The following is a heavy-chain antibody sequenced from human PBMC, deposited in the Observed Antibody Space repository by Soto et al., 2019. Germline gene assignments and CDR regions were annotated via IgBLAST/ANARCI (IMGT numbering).Heavy chain of an antibody. J-gene: IGHJ4*02. CDR2: ISGSGGST. V-gene: IGHV3-23*01. Sequence: GGSLRLSCAASGFTFSSYAMSWVRQAPGKGLEWVSAISGSGGSTCYADSVKGRFTISRDNSKNTLYLQMNSLRAEDTAVYYCATTVSSGYYYNYWGQGTLVTVSS. D-gene: IGHD3-22*01. CDR1: GFTFSSYA. CDR3: ATTVSSGYYYNY.